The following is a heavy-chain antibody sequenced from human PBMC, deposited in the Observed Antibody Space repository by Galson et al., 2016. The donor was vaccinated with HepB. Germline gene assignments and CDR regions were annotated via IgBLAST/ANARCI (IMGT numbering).Heavy chain of an antibody. CDR2: IRHSGGRT. J-gene: IGHJ6*02. V-gene: IGHV3-23*01. CDR1: GFTFTSYA. CDR3: AKLEGGLTYYGMDV. D-gene: IGHD2-15*01. Sequence: SLRLSCAASGFTFTSYAMTWVRQAPGKGLEWVSGIRHSGGRTYCADSVNGRFTISRDNSKNTLYLQMNSLRAEDTAVYYCAKLEGGLTYYGMDVWGHGTTVTVSS.